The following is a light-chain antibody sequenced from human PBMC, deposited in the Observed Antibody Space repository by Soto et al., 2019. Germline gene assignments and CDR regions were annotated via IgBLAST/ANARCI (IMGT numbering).Light chain of an antibody. Sequence: AIQLTQSPSSLSASVGDRVTITCRASQGISSALAWYQQKPGQAPKLLIYDASSLESWVPSRFSGSGSGTDFTLTISSLQPEDFATYYCQQFNSYPRTFGPGTKVDIK. CDR3: QQFNSYPRT. V-gene: IGKV1-13*02. J-gene: IGKJ3*01. CDR2: DAS. CDR1: QGISSA.